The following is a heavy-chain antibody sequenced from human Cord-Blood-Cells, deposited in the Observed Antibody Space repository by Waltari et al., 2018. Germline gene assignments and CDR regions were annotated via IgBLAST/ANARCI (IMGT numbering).Heavy chain of an antibody. CDR2: MNPNSGNT. D-gene: IGHD6-13*01. Sequence: QVQLVQSGAEVKKPGASVKVSCKASGYTFTSYDINWVRQATGQGLEWMGWMNPNSGNTGYAQKFQGRVTMTRNTSISTAYMELSSLGSEDTSVYYCATLSSSWYYYYGMDVWGQGTTVTVSS. CDR3: ATLSSSWYYYYGMDV. V-gene: IGHV1-8*01. CDR1: GYTFTSYD. J-gene: IGHJ6*02.